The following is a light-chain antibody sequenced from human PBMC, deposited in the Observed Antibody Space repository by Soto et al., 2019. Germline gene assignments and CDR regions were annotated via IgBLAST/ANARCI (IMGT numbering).Light chain of an antibody. V-gene: IGKV1-39*01. Sequence: SQRTQSPSSLSASVGDRVTITCRASQSISSYLNWYQQKPGKAPKVLIYAASSLQSGIPSRFSGSGSGTDFTLTISSLQPEDFATYYCQQSYSIPWTFGQGTKVDIK. J-gene: IGKJ1*01. CDR1: QSISSY. CDR2: AAS. CDR3: QQSYSIPWT.